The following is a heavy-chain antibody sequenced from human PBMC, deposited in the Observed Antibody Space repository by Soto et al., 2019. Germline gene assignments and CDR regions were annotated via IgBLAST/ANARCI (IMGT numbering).Heavy chain of an antibody. Sequence: SETLSLTCTVSGGSVSSGSYYWSWIRQPPGKGLEWIGYIYYSGSTNYNPSLKSRVTVSVDTSKNQFSLKLSSVTAADTAVYYCAREYYYDSSGTHFDYWGQGTLVTVSS. D-gene: IGHD3-22*01. V-gene: IGHV4-61*01. CDR3: AREYYYDSSGTHFDY. CDR2: IYYSGST. CDR1: GGSVSSGSYY. J-gene: IGHJ4*02.